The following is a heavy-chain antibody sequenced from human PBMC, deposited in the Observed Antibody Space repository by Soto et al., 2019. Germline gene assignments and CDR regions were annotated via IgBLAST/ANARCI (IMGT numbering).Heavy chain of an antibody. V-gene: IGHV3-64*01. D-gene: IGHD6-19*01. CDR3: ARGGYSSGSTPEEWDAFDI. CDR2: ISSNGGST. J-gene: IGHJ3*02. CDR1: GFTFSSYA. Sequence: EVQLVESGGGLVQPGGSLRLSCAASGFTFSSYAMHWVRQAPGKGLEYVSAISSNGGSTYYANSVKGRFTISRDNSKNTLYLQMGSLRADDMAVYYCARGGYSSGSTPEEWDAFDIWGQGTMVTVSS.